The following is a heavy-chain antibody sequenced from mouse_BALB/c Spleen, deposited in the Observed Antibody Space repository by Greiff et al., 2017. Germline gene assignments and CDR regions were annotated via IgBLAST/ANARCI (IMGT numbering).Heavy chain of an antibody. V-gene: IGHV5-6-3*01. Sequence: DVKLQESGGGLVQPGGSLKLSCAASGFTFSSYGMSWVRQTPDKRLELVATINSNGGSTYYPDSVKGRFTISRDNAKNTLYLQMCSLKSEDTAMYYCARDGGAMDYWGQGTSVTVSA. J-gene: IGHJ4*01. CDR3: ARDGGAMDY. CDR2: INSNGGST. CDR1: GFTFSSYG.